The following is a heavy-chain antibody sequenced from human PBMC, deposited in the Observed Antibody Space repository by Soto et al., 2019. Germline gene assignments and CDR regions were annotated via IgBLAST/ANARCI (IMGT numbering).Heavy chain of an antibody. D-gene: IGHD2-21*01. J-gene: IGHJ5*02. CDR2: IKQDGSER. CDR3: ASARHIGP. CDR1: GFTFGNYW. Sequence: GGSLRLSCAASGFTFGNYWMSWVRQAPGKGPEWVANIKQDGSERNYVDSVKGRFTISRDNAENSLYLQMNSLRVEDTGVYYCASARHIGPWGQGTLVTVSS. V-gene: IGHV3-7*01.